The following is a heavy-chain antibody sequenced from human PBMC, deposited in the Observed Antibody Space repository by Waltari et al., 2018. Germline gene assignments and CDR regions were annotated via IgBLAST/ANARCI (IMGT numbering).Heavy chain of an antibody. CDR2: INHSGST. CDR1: GGSFSGYY. CDR3: ARGLYHRDY. Sequence: QVQLQQWGAGLLKPSETLSLTCAVYGGSFSGYYWSWIRQPPGKGLEWIGEINHSGSTNYNPSLKSRVIIAVDTSKNQFSLRLRSVTAADTAVYYCARGLYHRDYWGQGTLVTVSS. D-gene: IGHD2-2*02. V-gene: IGHV4-34*01. J-gene: IGHJ4*02.